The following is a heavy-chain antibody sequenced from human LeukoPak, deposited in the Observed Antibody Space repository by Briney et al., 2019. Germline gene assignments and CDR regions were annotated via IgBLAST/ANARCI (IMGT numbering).Heavy chain of an antibody. CDR2: INPSGGYT. J-gene: IGHJ6*02. CDR1: GGTFSSYA. CDR3: ARDRTNNYYGMDV. V-gene: IGHV1-46*01. Sequence: ASVKVSCKASGGTFSSYAISWVRQAPGQGLEWMGLINPSGGYTNYAQKFQDRFTMTRDTSTTTVYMELSSLRSEDTAVYYCARDRTNNYYGMDVWGQGTTVTVSS.